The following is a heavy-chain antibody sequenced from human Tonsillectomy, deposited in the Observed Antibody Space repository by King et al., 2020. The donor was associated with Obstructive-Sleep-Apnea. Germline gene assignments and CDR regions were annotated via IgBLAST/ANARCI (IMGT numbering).Heavy chain of an antibody. D-gene: IGHD3-10*01. CDR3: ARTSVEGSGPEDNWFDS. Sequence: VQLVESGGGVVRPGGSLRLSCAASGFKFDDDGMSWVRQVPGKGLDWVSSINWNGGGRSYAVSVKGRFTISRDNAKNALYLQMNSLRAEDTALYHCARTSVEGSGPEDNWFDSWGQGTLVTVSS. J-gene: IGHJ5*01. CDR1: GFKFDDDG. V-gene: IGHV3-20*01. CDR2: INWNGGGR.